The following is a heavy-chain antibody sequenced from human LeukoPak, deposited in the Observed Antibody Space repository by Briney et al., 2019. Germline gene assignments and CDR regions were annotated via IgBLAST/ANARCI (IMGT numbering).Heavy chain of an antibody. Sequence: GASVKVSCKSSGYTFTNYGISWVRQAPGQGLEWMGWITGYNANTNYAQKFQGRVTMTIDTSTATVYMELSSLKPDDTAVYCCARHTSGIYIPDGALEIWGQGTMVTVSS. V-gene: IGHV1-18*01. CDR3: ARHTSGIYIPDGALEI. D-gene: IGHD1-26*01. CDR2: ITGYNANT. CDR1: GYTFTNYG. J-gene: IGHJ3*02.